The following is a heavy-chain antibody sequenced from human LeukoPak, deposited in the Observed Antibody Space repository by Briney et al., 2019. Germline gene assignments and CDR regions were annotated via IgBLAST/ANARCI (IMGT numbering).Heavy chain of an antibody. D-gene: IGHD3-22*01. CDR2: IYYSGST. CDR3: ARVTGYMIEDYFDY. CDR1: GGSISSSSYY. V-gene: IGHV4-39*07. Sequence: SETLSLTCTVSGGSISSSSYYWGWIRQPPEKGLEWIGSIYYSGSTNYNPSLKSRVTISVDTSKNQFSLRLSSVTAADTAVYYCARVTGYMIEDYFDYWGQGTLVTVSS. J-gene: IGHJ4*02.